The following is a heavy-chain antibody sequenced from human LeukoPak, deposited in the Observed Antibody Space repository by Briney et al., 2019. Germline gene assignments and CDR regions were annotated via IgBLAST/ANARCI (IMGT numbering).Heavy chain of an antibody. J-gene: IGHJ1*01. CDR2: IYHSGST. CDR3: ARGGAARLHFQN. V-gene: IGHV4-59*01. D-gene: IGHD6-6*01. CDR1: GGSISTYY. Sequence: TSETLSLTCTVSGGSISTYYWNWIRQPPGKGLEWIRYIYHSGSTNYNPSLQSRVTISVDTSKNQFSLNLNSVTAADTAVYYCARGGAARLHFQNWGQGTLVTVSS.